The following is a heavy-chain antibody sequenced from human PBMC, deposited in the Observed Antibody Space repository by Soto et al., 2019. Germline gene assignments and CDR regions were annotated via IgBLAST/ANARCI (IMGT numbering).Heavy chain of an antibody. J-gene: IGHJ3*01. CDR3: AREEDSSGLGNASDL. CDR1: GYTFTSYG. CDR2: ISAYNGNT. D-gene: IGHD6-19*01. V-gene: IGHV1-18*01. Sequence: ASVKVSFKASGYTFTSYGISWVRQAPGQGLEWMGWISAYNGNTNYAQKLQGRVTMTTDTSTSTAYMELRSLRSDDTAVYYCAREEDSSGLGNASDLWGQGRMVTVS.